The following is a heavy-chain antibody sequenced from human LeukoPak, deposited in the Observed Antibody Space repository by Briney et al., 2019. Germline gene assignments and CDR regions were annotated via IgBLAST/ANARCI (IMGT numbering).Heavy chain of an antibody. CDR1: GFTFRNYG. Sequence: GGSLRLSCAASGFTFRNYGMNWVRQAPGKGLEWVSAFSASGSTYYADSVKGRFTVSRDNSENMLYLQMNSLRAEDTAVYYCAKDSYSSGHSDYWGQGTLVTVSS. V-gene: IGHV3-23*01. D-gene: IGHD6-19*01. CDR2: FSASGST. J-gene: IGHJ4*02. CDR3: AKDSYSSGHSDY.